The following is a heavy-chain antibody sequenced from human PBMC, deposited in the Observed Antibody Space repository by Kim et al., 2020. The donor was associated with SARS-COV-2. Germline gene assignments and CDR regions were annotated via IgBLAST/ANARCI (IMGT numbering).Heavy chain of an antibody. Sequence: GGSLRLSCAASGFTFSSYAMSWVRQAPGKGLEWVSAISGSGGSTYYADSVKGRFTISRDNSKNTLYLQMNSLGAEDTAVYYCAKGVPAVPSITMIVVVTSFDYWGQGTLVTVSS. J-gene: IGHJ4*02. V-gene: IGHV3-23*01. D-gene: IGHD3-22*01. CDR3: AKGVPAVPSITMIVVVTSFDY. CDR2: ISGSGGST. CDR1: GFTFSSYA.